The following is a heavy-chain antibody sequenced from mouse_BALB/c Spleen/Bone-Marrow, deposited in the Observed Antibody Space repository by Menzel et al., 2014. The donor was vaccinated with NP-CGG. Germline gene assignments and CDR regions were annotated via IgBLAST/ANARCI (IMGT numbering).Heavy chain of an antibody. D-gene: IGHD2-3*01. CDR2: IWAGGST. Sequence: VQLQQSGPGLVAPSQSLSITCTVSGFSLTSYGVHWVRQPPGKGLEWLGVIWAGGSTNYNSALMSRLSISKDNSKSQVFLKMNSLQTDDTAMYYCARDDGYYVDYAMDYWGQGTSVTVSS. J-gene: IGHJ4*01. V-gene: IGHV2-9*02. CDR3: ARDDGYYVDYAMDY. CDR1: GFSLTSYG.